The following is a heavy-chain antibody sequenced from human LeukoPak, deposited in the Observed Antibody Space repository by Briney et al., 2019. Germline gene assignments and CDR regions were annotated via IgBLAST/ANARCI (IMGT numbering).Heavy chain of an antibody. CDR3: AKDGGDAFGELPHY. CDR1: GFTFSSYG. V-gene: IGHV3-30*02. D-gene: IGHD3-10*01. CDR2: IRFDGGNK. Sequence: PGGSLRLSCAASGFTFSSYGMHWVRQAPGKGLEWVAFIRFDGGNKYYADSVKGRFTISRDNSKNTLYLQMNSLRPEDTAVYYCAKDGGDAFGELPHYWGQGTLVIVSS. J-gene: IGHJ4*02.